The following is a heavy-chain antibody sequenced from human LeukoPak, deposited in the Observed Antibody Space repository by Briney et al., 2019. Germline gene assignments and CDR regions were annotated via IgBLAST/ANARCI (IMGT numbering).Heavy chain of an antibody. CDR3: ARESDSIVPDAFDI. CDR2: IYHSGST. Sequence: SETLSLTCTVSTFSIRSSYFWVWIRQSPGKGLEWIGSIYHSGSTYYNPSLNSRVTIAVDTSKNRFSLKLSSVTAADTAVYYCARESDSIVPDAFDIWGQGTMVTVSS. J-gene: IGHJ3*02. D-gene: IGHD3-22*01. CDR1: TFSIRSSYF. V-gene: IGHV4-38-2*02.